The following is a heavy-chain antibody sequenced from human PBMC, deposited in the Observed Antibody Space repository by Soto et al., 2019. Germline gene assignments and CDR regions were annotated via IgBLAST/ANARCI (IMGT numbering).Heavy chain of an antibody. D-gene: IGHD3-22*01. CDR1: GFTFSSYA. V-gene: IGHV3-23*01. J-gene: IGHJ4*02. CDR3: AKLSDMYVVVIHCDY. Sequence: PGGSLRLSCAASGFTFSSYAMSWVRQAPGKGLEWVSAISGSGGSTYYADSVKGQFTISRDNSKNTLYLQMNSLRAEDTAVYYCAKLSDMYVVVIHCDYWGQGTLVTVSS. CDR2: ISGSGGST.